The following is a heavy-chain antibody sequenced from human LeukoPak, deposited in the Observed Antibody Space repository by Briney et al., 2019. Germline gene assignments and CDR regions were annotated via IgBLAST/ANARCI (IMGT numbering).Heavy chain of an antibody. CDR3: VRGPGRGYDLEP. Sequence: PSETLCLTCAVSAGSICNSYCSWARQPPGKGLEFIGYISTGGDINYSPSLRSRATMSINPSNNQLSLTLTSVTTADTAVYFCVRGPGRGYDLEPWGQGSPVTVSS. J-gene: IGHJ5*02. CDR1: AGSICNSY. CDR2: ISTGGDI. V-gene: IGHV4-4*08. D-gene: IGHD3-22*01.